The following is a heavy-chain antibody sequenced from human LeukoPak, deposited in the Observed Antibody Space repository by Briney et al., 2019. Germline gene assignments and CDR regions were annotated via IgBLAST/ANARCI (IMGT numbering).Heavy chain of an antibody. V-gene: IGHV4-59*01. CDR3: ARFVDQYPLYYFDY. J-gene: IGHJ4*02. CDR1: GASISPYY. D-gene: IGHD2-2*01. Sequence: PSETLSLTCSVSGASISPYYWVWIRQPPGKGLEWIGYVFYNGSTNYNPSLKSRVTISVDTSKNQFSLKLSSVTAADTAVYYCARFVDQYPLYYFDYWGQGTLVTVSS. CDR2: VFYNGST.